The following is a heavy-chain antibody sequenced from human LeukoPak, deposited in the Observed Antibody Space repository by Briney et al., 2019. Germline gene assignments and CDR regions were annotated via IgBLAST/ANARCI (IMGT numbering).Heavy chain of an antibody. CDR1: GGXLSGNY. J-gene: IGHJ4*02. CDR2: GTHDGVT. CDR3: ARGLNILDY. V-gene: IGHV4-34*01. Sequence: SETLSLTCAVHGGXLSGNYWSWIRQPPGKGLQWIGQGTHDGVTTYNPSLKSRVTISVDTPRNQVSLKVTSLTAADTAVYYCARGLNILDYWGQGTLVPVSS.